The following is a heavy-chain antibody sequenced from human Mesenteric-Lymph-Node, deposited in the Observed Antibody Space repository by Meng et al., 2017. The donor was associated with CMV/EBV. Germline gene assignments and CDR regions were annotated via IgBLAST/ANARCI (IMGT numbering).Heavy chain of an antibody. CDR3: AKDRRGPDYYDFWSGYGMDV. J-gene: IGHJ6*02. CDR1: GFTFSSYS. CDR2: ISSSSSTI. Sequence: GESLKISCAASGFTFSSYSMNWVRQAPGKGLEWVSYISSSSSTIYYADSVKGRFTISRDNAKNSLYLQMNSLRAEDTAVYYCAKDRRGPDYYDFWSGYGMDVWGQGTTVTVSS. V-gene: IGHV3-48*04. D-gene: IGHD3-3*01.